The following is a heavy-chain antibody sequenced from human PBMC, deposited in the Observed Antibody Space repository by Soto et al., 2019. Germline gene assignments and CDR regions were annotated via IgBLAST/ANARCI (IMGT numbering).Heavy chain of an antibody. J-gene: IGHJ3*02. CDR2: INHSGST. CDR3: ARASDYYDRRAFDI. V-gene: IGHV4-34*01. D-gene: IGHD3-22*01. Sequence: PPQTLSLNSAVYGEYFSGYYWNWIRQPPGKGLEWIGEINHSGSTNYNPSLKSRVTISVDTSKNQFSLKLSSVTAADTAVYYCARASDYYDRRAFDIWGQGTMVTVSS. CDR1: GEYFSGYY.